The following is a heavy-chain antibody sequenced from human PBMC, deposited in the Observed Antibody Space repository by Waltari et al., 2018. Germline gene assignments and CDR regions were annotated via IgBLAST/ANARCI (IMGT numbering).Heavy chain of an antibody. CDR2: ISSSSSYI. CDR3: ARDLGPDDYGGQYYYYGMDV. V-gene: IGHV3-21*01. D-gene: IGHD4-17*01. J-gene: IGHJ6*02. CDR1: GFTFSSYS. Sequence: EVPLLESGVGLVKPGGSLRLSCAASGFTFSSYSMTWARQAPGTGLEWVSSISSSSSYIYYADSVKGRFTISRDNAKNSLYLQMNSLRAEDTAVYYCARDLGPDDYGGQYYYYGMDVWGQGTTVTVSS.